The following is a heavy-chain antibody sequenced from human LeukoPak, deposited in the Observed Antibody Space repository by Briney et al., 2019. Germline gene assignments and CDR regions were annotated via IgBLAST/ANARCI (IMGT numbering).Heavy chain of an antibody. Sequence: PSETLSLTCTVSGGSISSGDYYWSWIRQPPGEGLEWIGYIYYSGSTYYNPSLKSRVTISVDTSKNQFSLKLSSVTAADTAVYYCASKIQLWLRGSGYFDYWGQGTLVTVSS. CDR3: ASKIQLWLRGSGYFDY. CDR2: IYYSGST. CDR1: GGSISSGDYY. V-gene: IGHV4-30-4*01. D-gene: IGHD5-18*01. J-gene: IGHJ4*02.